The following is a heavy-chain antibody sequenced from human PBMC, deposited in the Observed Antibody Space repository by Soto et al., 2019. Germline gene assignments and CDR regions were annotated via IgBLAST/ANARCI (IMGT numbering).Heavy chain of an antibody. J-gene: IGHJ6*02. V-gene: IGHV1-69*13. CDR3: ARDHSRPLAGINGMDV. Sequence: GASVKVSCKASGGTFSSYAISWVRQAPGQGLEWMGGIIPIFGTANHAQKFQGRVTITADESTSTAYMELSSLRSEDTAVYYCARDHSRPLAGINGMDVWGQGTTVTVSS. CDR2: IIPIFGTA. D-gene: IGHD6-13*01. CDR1: GGTFSSYA.